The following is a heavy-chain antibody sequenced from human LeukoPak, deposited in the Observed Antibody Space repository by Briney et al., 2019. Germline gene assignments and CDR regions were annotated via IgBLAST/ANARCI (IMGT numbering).Heavy chain of an antibody. CDR1: GGSFSGYY. V-gene: IGHV4-34*01. CDR2: IDHSRRT. CDR3: ARQSMLYFMWFDP. D-gene: IGHD2-8*01. J-gene: IGHJ5*02. Sequence: PSETLSLTCAVYGGSFSGYYWSWIRQPPGKGLEWIGEIDHSRRTNSNPSLKSRVTISVDTSKNQFSLKLSSVTAADTAVYYCARQSMLYFMWFDPWGQGTLVTVSS.